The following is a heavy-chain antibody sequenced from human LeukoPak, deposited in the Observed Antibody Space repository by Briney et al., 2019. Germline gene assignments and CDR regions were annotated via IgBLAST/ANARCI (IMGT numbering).Heavy chain of an antibody. V-gene: IGHV3-33*06. CDR3: AKGSRITIFGVADSTGWFDP. CDR2: IWYDGSNK. CDR1: GFTFSSYG. J-gene: IGHJ5*02. D-gene: IGHD3-3*01. Sequence: GESLKISCAASGFTFSSYGMHWVRQAPGKGLEWVAVIWYDGSNKYYADSVKGRFTISRDNSKNTLYLQMNSLRAEDTAVYYCAKGSRITIFGVADSTGWFDPWGQGTLVTVSS.